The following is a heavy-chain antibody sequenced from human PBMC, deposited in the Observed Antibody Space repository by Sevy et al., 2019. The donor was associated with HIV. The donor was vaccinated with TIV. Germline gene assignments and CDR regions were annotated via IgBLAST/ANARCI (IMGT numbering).Heavy chain of an antibody. D-gene: IGHD3-3*01. CDR3: ARAPPDYDFWSGYLS. CDR2: IYYSGST. J-gene: IGHJ5*02. V-gene: IGHV4-31*03. Sequence: LSLTCTVSGGSISSGGYYWSWIRQHPGKGLEWIGYIYYSGSTYDNPSLKSRVTISVDTSKNQFSLKLSSVTAADTAVYYCARAPPDYDFWSGYLSWGQGTLVTVSS. CDR1: GGSISSGGYY.